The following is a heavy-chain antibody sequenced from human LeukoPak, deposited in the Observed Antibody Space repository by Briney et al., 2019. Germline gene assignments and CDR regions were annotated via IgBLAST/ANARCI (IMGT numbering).Heavy chain of an antibody. CDR2: IYYSGST. V-gene: IGHV4-4*07. CDR3: ARGLGLVWFDP. CDR1: GGSISSYY. Sequence: SGTLSLTCTVSGGSISSYYWSWIRQPAGKGLEWIGRIYYSGSTNYNPSLKSRVTISVDTSKNQFSLKLSSVTAADTAVYYCARGLGLVWFDPWGQGTLVTVSS. J-gene: IGHJ5*02. D-gene: IGHD3-16*01.